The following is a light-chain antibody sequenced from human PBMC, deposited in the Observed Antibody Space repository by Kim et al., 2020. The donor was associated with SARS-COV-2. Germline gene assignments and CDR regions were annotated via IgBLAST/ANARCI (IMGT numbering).Light chain of an antibody. Sequence: EVVLTQSPGTLSLSPGERATLSCRASQSFSSSYLAWYLQKPGQAPSLLIYGAYIRATGIPDRFSGSGSGTDFTLTISSLAPEDFAVYYCQHYGDSAYTFGQGTKLVIK. V-gene: IGKV3-20*01. CDR3: QHYGDSAYT. CDR2: GAY. J-gene: IGKJ2*01. CDR1: QSFSSSY.